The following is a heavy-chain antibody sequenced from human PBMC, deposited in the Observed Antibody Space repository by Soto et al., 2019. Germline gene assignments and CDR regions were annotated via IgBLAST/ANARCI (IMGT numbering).Heavy chain of an antibody. CDR2: IYYSGST. CDR3: ARRHVLRYFDWFGAFDY. V-gene: IGHV4-39*01. CDR1: GGSISSSCYY. D-gene: IGHD3-9*01. Sequence: SETLSLTCTVSGGSISSSCYYWGWIRQPPGKGLEWIGSIYYSGSTYYNPSLKSRVTISVDTSKNQFSLKLSSVTAADTAVYYCARRHVLRYFDWFGAFDYWGQGTLVTVSS. J-gene: IGHJ4*02.